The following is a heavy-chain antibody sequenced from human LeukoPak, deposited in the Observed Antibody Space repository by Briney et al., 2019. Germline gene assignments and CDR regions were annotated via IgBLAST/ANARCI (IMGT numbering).Heavy chain of an antibody. D-gene: IGHD3-22*01. CDR3: ARDYSRSSAHYYDSSGYYGRDFDY. J-gene: IGHJ4*02. CDR2: ISAYNGNT. V-gene: IGHV1-18*01. Sequence: ASVKVSCKASGYTFTSYGISWVRQAPGQGLEWMGWISAYNGNTNYAQKLQGRVTMTTDTSTSTAYMELRSLRSDDTAVYYCARDYSRSSAHYYDSSGYYGRDFDYWGQGTLVTVSS. CDR1: GYTFTSYG.